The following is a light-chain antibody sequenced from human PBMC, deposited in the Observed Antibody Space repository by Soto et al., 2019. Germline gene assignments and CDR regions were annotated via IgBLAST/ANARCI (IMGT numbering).Light chain of an antibody. J-gene: IGKJ4*01. V-gene: IGKV3-11*01. CDR1: QSVSNY. CDR2: DAS. CDR3: QQRSDWPPLT. Sequence: EIVLTQSPATLSLSPGERATLSCRASQSVSNYLAWYQQKPGQAPRLLIYDASNRATGIPARFSGSGSGTDFTLTISSLEPEDVAVYYCQQRSDWPPLTFGGGTKAEIK.